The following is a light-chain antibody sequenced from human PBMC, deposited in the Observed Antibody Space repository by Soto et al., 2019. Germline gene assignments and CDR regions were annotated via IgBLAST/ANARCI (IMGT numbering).Light chain of an antibody. V-gene: IGKV1-5*03. J-gene: IGKJ5*01. CDR1: QSISSW. CDR3: QLSASFPWA. CDR2: KAS. Sequence: DREITDSRFTLPASVGEGITVDCRASQSISSWLAWYQQKPGKAPKLLIYKASSLESGVPSRFSGTGTGSEFTLTCSSLQPEDLATCYIQLSASFPWAIAQGTRLEIK.